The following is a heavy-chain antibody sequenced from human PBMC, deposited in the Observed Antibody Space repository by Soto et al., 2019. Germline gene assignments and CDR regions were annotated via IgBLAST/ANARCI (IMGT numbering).Heavy chain of an antibody. V-gene: IGHV3-48*01. CDR2: ISHSTSTI. J-gene: IGHJ4*02. Sequence: GGSLRLSCAASGFTFGIYSMTWVRQAPGKGLEWVSYISHSTSTIYYADSVKGRFSISRDNAKNSLFLRMNSLRAEDTAMYFCARGTSCSSDTSYELGTTKFDYWGKGTLVTV. CDR1: GFTFGIYS. CDR3: ARGTSCSSDTSYELGTTKFDY. D-gene: IGHD2-2*01.